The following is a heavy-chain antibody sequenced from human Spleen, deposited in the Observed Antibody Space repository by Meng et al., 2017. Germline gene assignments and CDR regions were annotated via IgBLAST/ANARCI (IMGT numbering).Heavy chain of an antibody. CDR2: INHSGST. Sequence: QVQLQQGGAGLLKPSETLSRTCVVSGGSFSDYYWSWIRRPPGKGLEWIGEINHSGSTNYNPSLESRATISVDTSQNNLSLKLSSVTAADSAVYYCARGPTTMAHDFDYWGQGTLVTASS. V-gene: IGHV4-34*01. CDR3: ARGPTTMAHDFDY. J-gene: IGHJ4*02. CDR1: GGSFSDYY. D-gene: IGHD4-11*01.